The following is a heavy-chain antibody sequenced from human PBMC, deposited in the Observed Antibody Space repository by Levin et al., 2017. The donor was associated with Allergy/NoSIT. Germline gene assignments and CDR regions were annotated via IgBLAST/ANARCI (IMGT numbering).Heavy chain of an antibody. V-gene: IGHV5-51*01. CDR1: GYSFTSYW. Sequence: KVSCQGSGYSFTSYWIGWVRQMPGKGLEWMGIIYPGDSDTRYSPSFQGQVTISADKSISTAYLQWSSLKASDTAIYYCARRGTRDYYYYMDVWGKGATGTGSS. CDR2: IYPGDSDT. CDR3: ARRGTRDYYYYMDV. D-gene: IGHD1-1*01. J-gene: IGHJ6*03.